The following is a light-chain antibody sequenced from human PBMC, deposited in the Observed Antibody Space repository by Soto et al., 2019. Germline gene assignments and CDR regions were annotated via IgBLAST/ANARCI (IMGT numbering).Light chain of an antibody. CDR3: QQYNNWPLLT. J-gene: IGKJ4*01. CDR1: QSVSSN. CDR2: GAS. Sequence: EIVMTQSPATLSVSPGERATLSCRASQSVSSNLDWYQQKPGQAPRLLIYGASTRATGIPARFSGSGSGTEFTLTISSLQSEDFVVYYCQQYNNWPLLTFGGGTKVEIK. V-gene: IGKV3-15*01.